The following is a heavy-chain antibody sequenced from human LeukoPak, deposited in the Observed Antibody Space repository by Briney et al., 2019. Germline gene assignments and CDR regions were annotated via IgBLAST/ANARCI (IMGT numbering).Heavy chain of an antibody. V-gene: IGHV3-30*01. J-gene: IGHJ6*04. Sequence: GRSLRLSCAASGFTFSSYAMHWVRQAPGKGLEWVAVISYDGSNKYYADSVKGRFTISRDNSKNTLYLQMNSLRAEDTAVCYCAREEGYCSSTSCTFLDVWAKGPRSPSPQ. CDR3: AREEGYCSSTSCTFLDV. CDR2: ISYDGSNK. D-gene: IGHD2-2*01. CDR1: GFTFSSYA.